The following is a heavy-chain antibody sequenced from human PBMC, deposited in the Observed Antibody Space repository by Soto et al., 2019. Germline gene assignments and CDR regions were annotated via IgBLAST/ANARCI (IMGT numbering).Heavy chain of an antibody. J-gene: IGHJ4*02. Sequence: WGSLRLSCAASGFTFSSYWMHWVRQAPGKGLVWVSRINSDGSSTSYADSVKGRFTISRDNAKNTLYLQMNSLRAEDTAVYYCARSCSGGSCKRRDFDYWGQGTLVTVSS. V-gene: IGHV3-74*01. CDR1: GFTFSSYW. D-gene: IGHD2-15*01. CDR2: INSDGSST. CDR3: ARSCSGGSCKRRDFDY.